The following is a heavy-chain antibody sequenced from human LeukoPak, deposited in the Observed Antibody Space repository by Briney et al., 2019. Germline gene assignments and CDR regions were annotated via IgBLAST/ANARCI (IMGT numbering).Heavy chain of an antibody. CDR1: GASISSSSYY. V-gene: IGHV4-39*01. CDR3: ARHGDYYDRSGYYYGFDY. CDR2: FYSSGST. J-gene: IGHJ4*02. Sequence: SETLSLTCTVSGASISSSSYYWGWIRQPPGKGLEWIGSFYSSGSTYYNPSLKTRVTISVDTSKNQLSLALSSVTPSDAAAYYSARHGDYYDRSGYYYGFDYWGQGTLVTVSS. D-gene: IGHD3-22*01.